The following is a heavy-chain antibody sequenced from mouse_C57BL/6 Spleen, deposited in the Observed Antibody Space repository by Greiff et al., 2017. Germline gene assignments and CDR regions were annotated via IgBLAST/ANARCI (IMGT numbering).Heavy chain of an antibody. CDR3: APYYYGSSYGFAY. J-gene: IGHJ3*01. D-gene: IGHD1-1*01. CDR1: GYAFSSSW. CDR2: IYPGDGDT. Sequence: QVQLQQSGPELVKPGASVKISCKASGYAFSSSWMNWVKQRPGKGLEWIGLIYPGDGDTNYNGKFKGKATLTADKSSSTAYMQLSSLTSEDSAVYFCAPYYYGSSYGFAYWGQGTLVTVSA. V-gene: IGHV1-82*01.